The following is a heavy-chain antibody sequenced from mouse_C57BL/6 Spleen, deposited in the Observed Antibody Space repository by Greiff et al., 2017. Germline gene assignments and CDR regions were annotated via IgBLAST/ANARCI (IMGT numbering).Heavy chain of an antibody. D-gene: IGHD1-1*01. V-gene: IGHV5-17*01. CDR2: ISSGSSTI. CDR1: GFTFSDYG. J-gene: IGHJ3*01. CDR3: ARWDYGFAY. Sequence: EVKLVESGGGLVKPGGSLKLSCAASGFTFSDYGMHWVRQAPEKGLEWVAYISSGSSTIYYADTVKGRFTISRDNAKNTLFLQMTSLRSEDTAMYYCARWDYGFAYWGQGTLVTVSA.